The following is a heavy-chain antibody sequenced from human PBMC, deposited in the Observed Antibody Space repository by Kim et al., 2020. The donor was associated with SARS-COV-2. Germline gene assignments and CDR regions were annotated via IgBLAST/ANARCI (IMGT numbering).Heavy chain of an antibody. CDR3: ARGGVLMVRGVDY. Sequence: YTPTLKSRVNISVDTSKNQFSLKLSSVTAADTAVYYCARGGVLMVRGVDYWGQGTLVAVSS. J-gene: IGHJ4*02. D-gene: IGHD3-10*01. V-gene: IGHV4-34*01.